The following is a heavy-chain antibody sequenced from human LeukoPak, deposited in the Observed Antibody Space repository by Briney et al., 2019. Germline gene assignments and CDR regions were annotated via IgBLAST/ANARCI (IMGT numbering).Heavy chain of an antibody. CDR1: GFTFSSYG. CDR2: IWYGGSNK. J-gene: IGHJ4*02. V-gene: IGHV3-33*01. D-gene: IGHD6-13*01. Sequence: PGGSLRLSCAASGFTFSSYGMHWVRQAPGKGLEWVAVIWYGGSNKYYADSVKGRFTISRDNSKNTLYLQMNSLRAEDTAVYYCARDEWAGIAAAGSNYFDYWGQGTLVTVSS. CDR3: ARDEWAGIAAAGSNYFDY.